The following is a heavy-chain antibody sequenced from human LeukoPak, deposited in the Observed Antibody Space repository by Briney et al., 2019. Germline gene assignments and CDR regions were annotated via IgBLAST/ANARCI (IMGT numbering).Heavy chain of an antibody. Sequence: PSETLSLSCTVAGGSTSSYYWSWIRQPAGKGLEWIWRIYTSGNTHYNPSLRSRVTMSLVTPKNQFSLKLDSVTAADTAVYYCARDGGLAVADYWGQGTLVTVSS. D-gene: IGHD6-19*01. CDR3: ARDGGLAVADY. J-gene: IGHJ4*02. V-gene: IGHV4-4*07. CDR1: GGSTSSYY. CDR2: IYTSGNT.